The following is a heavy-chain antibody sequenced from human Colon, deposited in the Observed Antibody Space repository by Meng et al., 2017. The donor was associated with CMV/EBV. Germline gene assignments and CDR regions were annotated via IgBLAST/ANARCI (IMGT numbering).Heavy chain of an antibody. J-gene: IGHJ4*02. CDR2: INHSGST. CDR1: GGSFSGFY. CDR3: ARGGAPRRPPGAR. V-gene: IGHV4-34*01. Sequence: QLQHWGAGLLKPSETLSLTCASYGGSFSGFYWSWIRQPPGKGLEWIGEINHSGSTNYNPSLNSRVTISVDTSKNQFSLKLSSVTAADTAVYYCARGGAPRRPPGARWGQGTLVTVSS. D-gene: IGHD1-26*01.